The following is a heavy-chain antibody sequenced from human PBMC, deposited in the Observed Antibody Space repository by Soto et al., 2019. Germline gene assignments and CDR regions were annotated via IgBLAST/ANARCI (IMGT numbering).Heavy chain of an antibody. D-gene: IGHD3-22*01. V-gene: IGHV3-48*01. Sequence: GGSLRLSCAASGFTFSSYSMHWVRQAPGKGLEWVSYISPSSSSIYYADSVKGRFTISRDNAKNSLYLQMNSLRAEDTAVYYCARVAYYYDSSGYFYWGQGTWSPS. CDR2: ISPSSSSI. CDR1: GFTFSSYS. CDR3: ARVAYYYDSSGYFY. J-gene: IGHJ4*02.